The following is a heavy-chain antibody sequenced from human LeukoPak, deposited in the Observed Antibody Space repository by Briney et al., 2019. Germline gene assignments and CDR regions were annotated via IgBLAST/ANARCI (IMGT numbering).Heavy chain of an antibody. Sequence: SVKVSCKASGYTFTSYAMNWVRQAPGQGLEWMGWINTNTGNPTYAQGFTGRFVFSLDTSVSTAYLQISSLKAEDTAVYYCARASGGLWFGELLNYYYYYCMDVWGKGTTVTVSS. CDR2: INTNTGNP. D-gene: IGHD3-10*01. CDR1: GYTFTSYA. V-gene: IGHV7-4-1*02. CDR3: ARASGGLWFGELLNYYYYYCMDV. J-gene: IGHJ6*03.